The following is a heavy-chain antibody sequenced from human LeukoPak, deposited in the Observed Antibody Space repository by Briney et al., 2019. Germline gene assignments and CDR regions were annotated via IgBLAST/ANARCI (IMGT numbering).Heavy chain of an antibody. D-gene: IGHD6-19*01. CDR2: ISNDGRST. J-gene: IGHJ4*02. V-gene: IGHV3-74*01. CDR1: GFIFSGYW. Sequence: GGSLRLSCAASGFIFSGYWMHWVRHAPGKGLEWVSRISNDGRSTTYADSMKGRFTVSRDNAKNTLYLQMNGLRDGDTAVYYCARVSSGWYKHQDYWGQGTLVTVSS. CDR3: ARVSSGWYKHQDY.